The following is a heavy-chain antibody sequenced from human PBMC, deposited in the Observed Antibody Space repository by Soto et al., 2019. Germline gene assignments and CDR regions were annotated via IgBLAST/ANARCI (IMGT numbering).Heavy chain of an antibody. CDR2: VHNSGST. D-gene: IGHD3-10*01. CDR1: GGSISSYY. J-gene: IGHJ6*02. CDR3: ARDLRFRGFYGMDV. V-gene: IGHV4-4*08. Sequence: PSETLSLTCTVSGGSISSYYWSWIRQPPGKRLEWIGYVHNSGSTNYNPSLKSRVTTAVDTSKNQFSLRLSSVTAADTAVYYCARDLRFRGFYGMDVWGQGTTVTVSS.